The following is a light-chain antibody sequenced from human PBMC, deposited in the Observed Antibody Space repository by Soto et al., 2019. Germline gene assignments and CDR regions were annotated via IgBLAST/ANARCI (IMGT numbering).Light chain of an antibody. CDR2: DAS. CDR3: QQRFNWPRFT. Sequence: EIVLTQSPATLSLSPGERATLSCRASQSVSSYLAWYQQKPGQAPRLLIYDASNRATGIPARFSGGGSGTDFTLTISSREPQDFAFYYCQQRFNWPRFTFGQGTKLESK. J-gene: IGKJ2*01. CDR1: QSVSSY. V-gene: IGKV3-11*01.